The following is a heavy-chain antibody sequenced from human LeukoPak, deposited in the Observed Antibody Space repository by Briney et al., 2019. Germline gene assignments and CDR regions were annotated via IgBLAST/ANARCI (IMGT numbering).Heavy chain of an antibody. J-gene: IGHJ4*02. D-gene: IGHD6-13*01. Sequence: GGSLRLSCAASGFTFSSYAMPWVRQAPGKGLEWVAVISYDGSNKYYADSVKGRFTISRDNSKNTLYLQMNSLRAEDTAVYYCARDPFQAGHFDFWGQGTLVTVSS. V-gene: IGHV3-30-3*01. CDR2: ISYDGSNK. CDR1: GFTFSSYA. CDR3: ARDPFQAGHFDF.